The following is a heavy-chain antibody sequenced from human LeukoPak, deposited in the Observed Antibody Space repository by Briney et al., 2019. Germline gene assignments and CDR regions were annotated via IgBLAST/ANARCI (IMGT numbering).Heavy chain of an antibody. CDR1: GGTFSSYA. J-gene: IGHJ5*02. CDR2: IIPILGIA. Sequence: ASVKVSCKASGGTFSSYAISWVRQAPGQGLEWMGRIIPILGIANYAQKFQGRVTITADKSTSTAYMELSSLRSEDTAVYYCARDCNYYDSSGFAWFDPWGQRTLVTVSS. CDR3: ARDCNYYDSSGFAWFDP. V-gene: IGHV1-69*04. D-gene: IGHD3-22*01.